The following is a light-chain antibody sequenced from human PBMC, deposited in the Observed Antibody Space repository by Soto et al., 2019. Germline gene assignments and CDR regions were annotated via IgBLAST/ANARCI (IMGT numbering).Light chain of an antibody. CDR2: EVT. J-gene: IGLJ3*02. V-gene: IGLV2-8*01. CDR3: GSHAGSNSWV. CDR1: SSDVGGYNY. Sequence: QSALTQPPSASGSPGQSVTISCTGTSSDVGGYNYVSWYQQHPGKAPKLIIYEVTKPPSGVPARFSGSKSGNTASLTLSGLQPEDEADYYCGSHAGSNSWVFGGGTKLTVL.